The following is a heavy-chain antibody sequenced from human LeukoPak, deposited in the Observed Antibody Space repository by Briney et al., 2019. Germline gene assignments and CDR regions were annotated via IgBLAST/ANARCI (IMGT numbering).Heavy chain of an antibody. CDR1: GGSISSYTYY. J-gene: IGHJ2*01. D-gene: IGHD6-19*01. CDR3: ARSYGSGWQTSNWYFDL. CDR2: IYYSGTT. Sequence: PSETLSPTCTVSGGSISSYTYYWGWIRQPPGKGLEYIGRIYYSGTTYYNPSLKSRVTMSVDRSKNQFSLNLGSVTAADTALYYCARSYGSGWQTSNWYFDLWGRGTLVSVSS. V-gene: IGHV4-39*01.